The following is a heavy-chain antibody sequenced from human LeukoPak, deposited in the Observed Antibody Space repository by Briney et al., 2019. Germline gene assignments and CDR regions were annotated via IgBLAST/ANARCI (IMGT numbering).Heavy chain of an antibody. CDR1: GGSISSYY. J-gene: IGHJ5*02. Sequence: PSETLSLTCTVSGGSISSYYWSWIRQPPGKGLEWIGYIYYSGSTNYNPSLKSRVTISVDTSKNQFSLKLSSVTAADTAVYYCARDEYDILTGYSTGYNWFDPWGQGTLVTVSS. CDR3: ARDEYDILTGYSTGYNWFDP. CDR2: IYYSGST. V-gene: IGHV4-59*01. D-gene: IGHD3-9*01.